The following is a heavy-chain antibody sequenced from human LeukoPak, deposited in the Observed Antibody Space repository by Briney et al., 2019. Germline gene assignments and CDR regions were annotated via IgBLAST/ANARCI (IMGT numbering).Heavy chain of an antibody. J-gene: IGHJ3*02. Sequence: AGGSLRLSCAASGFTFSSYSMNWVRQAPGKGLEWVSGISWNSGSIGYADSVKGRFTISRDNAKNSLYLQMNSLRAEDTALYYCARGNDAFDIWGQGTMVTVSS. CDR3: ARGNDAFDI. CDR1: GFTFSSYS. D-gene: IGHD3-10*01. CDR2: ISWNSGSI. V-gene: IGHV3-9*01.